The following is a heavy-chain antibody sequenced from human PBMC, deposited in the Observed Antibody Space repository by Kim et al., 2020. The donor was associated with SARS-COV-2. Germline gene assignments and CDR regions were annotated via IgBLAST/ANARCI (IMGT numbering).Heavy chain of an antibody. D-gene: IGHD6-19*01. J-gene: IGHJ4*02. CDR3: ARITYSSGWSFDY. V-gene: IGHV3-48*03. Sequence: YADSDKSRFTSSRDNAKTSLNLQINSLRAEDTAVYYCARITYSSGWSFDYWGQGTLVTVSS.